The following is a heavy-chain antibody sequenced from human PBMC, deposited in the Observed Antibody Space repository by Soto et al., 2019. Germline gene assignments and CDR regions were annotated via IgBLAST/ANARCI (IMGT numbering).Heavy chain of an antibody. CDR3: ARSEATVLDS. D-gene: IGHD4-17*01. Sequence: QVQLQESGPGLVKPSGTLSLTCIVSGGSMSSSNWWNWVRQSPGKGLEWIGETHPSGRTNYSPSLKCRVTISIDKSKNQFSLQLTSVTDADTAVYYCARSEATVLDSWGQGTLVTVSS. CDR2: THPSGRT. CDR1: GGSMSSSNW. V-gene: IGHV4-4*02. J-gene: IGHJ4*02.